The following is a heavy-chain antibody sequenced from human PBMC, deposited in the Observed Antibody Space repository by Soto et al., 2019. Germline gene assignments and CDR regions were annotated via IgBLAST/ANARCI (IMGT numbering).Heavy chain of an antibody. CDR3: AKIAAPGAFDI. V-gene: IGHV3-7*03. CDR1: GFTFSSYW. J-gene: IGHJ3*02. Sequence: GGSLRLSCAASGFTFSSYWMSWVRQAPGKGLEWVANIKQDGSEKYYVDSVKGRFTISRDNAKNSLYLQMNSLRAEDTAVYYCAKIAAPGAFDIWGQGTMVTVSS. CDR2: IKQDGSEK. D-gene: IGHD6-6*01.